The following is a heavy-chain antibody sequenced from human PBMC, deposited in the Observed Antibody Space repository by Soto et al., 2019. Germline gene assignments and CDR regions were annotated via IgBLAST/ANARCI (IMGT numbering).Heavy chain of an antibody. Sequence: VGSLRLSCVASGFSFSLYSMNWVRQAPGKGLEWVSCITRRGAYIYYTDSVKGRFTVSRDDAKNSMYLQMNSLRVEDTAVYYCARNPPDYYDSSGDDSFNIWGLGTMVTVSS. CDR1: GFSFSLYS. D-gene: IGHD3-22*01. J-gene: IGHJ3*02. CDR2: ITRRGAYI. V-gene: IGHV3-21*01. CDR3: ARNPPDYYDSSGDDSFNI.